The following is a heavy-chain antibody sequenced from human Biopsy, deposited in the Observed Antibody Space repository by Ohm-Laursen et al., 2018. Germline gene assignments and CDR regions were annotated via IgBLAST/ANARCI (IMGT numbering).Heavy chain of an antibody. D-gene: IGHD2-15*01. V-gene: IGHV1-2*02. CDR2: INPHSGTT. J-gene: IGHJ1*01. CDR3: AKGQDLRGGAEYFQH. CDR1: GYTFTGQY. Sequence: SVKVSCKASGYTFTGQYLHWVRQVPGQGLEWMGWINPHSGTTKFAQDFQGRVTLTRDTSITTAYMELRRLRSDDPAVYYCAKGQDLRGGAEYFQHWGQGALVTVSS.